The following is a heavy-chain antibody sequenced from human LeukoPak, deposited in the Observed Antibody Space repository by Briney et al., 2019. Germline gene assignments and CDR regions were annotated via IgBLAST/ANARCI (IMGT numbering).Heavy chain of an antibody. CDR3: TKEDGPMAVTTERYSFDQ. J-gene: IGHJ4*02. D-gene: IGHD4-17*01. V-gene: IGHV3-30*18. Sequence: GGSLRLSCAASGFTFSNYGMHWVRQAPAKGRGWGAVFSNDGRVQYYADSVKGRFTISRDNSKNTLSLQMNSLRAEDTAVYYCTKEDGPMAVTTERYSFDQWGQGTLVTVSS. CDR2: FSNDGRVQ. CDR1: GFTFSNYG.